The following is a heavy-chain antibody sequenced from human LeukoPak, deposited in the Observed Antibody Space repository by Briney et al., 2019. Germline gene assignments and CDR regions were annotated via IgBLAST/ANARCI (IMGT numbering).Heavy chain of an antibody. Sequence: SETLSLTCAVYGGSFSGYYWSWIRQPPGKGLEWIGEINHSGSTNYNPSLKSRVTISVDTSKNQFSLKLSSVTAADTAVYYCARPKGDSRWFDPWGQGTLVTVSS. D-gene: IGHD2-21*02. CDR3: ARPKGDSRWFDP. CDR1: GGSFSGYY. V-gene: IGHV4-34*01. J-gene: IGHJ5*02. CDR2: INHSGST.